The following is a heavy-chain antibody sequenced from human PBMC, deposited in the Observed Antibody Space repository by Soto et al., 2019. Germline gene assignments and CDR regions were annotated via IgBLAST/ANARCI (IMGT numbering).Heavy chain of an antibody. CDR3: AREENYDFWSGYFHYFDF. CDR2: INGGNGNT. CDR1: GYTFNRHA. J-gene: IGHJ4*02. D-gene: IGHD3-3*01. V-gene: IGHV1-3*01. Sequence: QVQLVQSGAEVKKPGASVKVSCKASGYTFNRHAMHWVRQAPGQRLEWMGWINGGNGNTKYSEKFQGRITITWDTSANTDYMELSSLRSEDTAVYYCAREENYDFWSGYFHYFDFWGQGTLVTVSS.